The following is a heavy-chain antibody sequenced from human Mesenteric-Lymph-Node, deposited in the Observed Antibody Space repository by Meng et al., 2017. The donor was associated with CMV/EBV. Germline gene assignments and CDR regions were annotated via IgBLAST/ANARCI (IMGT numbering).Heavy chain of an antibody. J-gene: IGHJ5*02. CDR1: YISSSGYY. CDR3: APHVSRIGFLHP. D-gene: IGHD3-3*01. CDR2: IYYSGST. Sequence: YISSSGYYWGWLRQPRGKGLKWIGRIYYSGSTYYNPSLNSRGTISVDTSPNQFSLPLSSLPPPSPAVYSSAPHVSRIGFLHP. V-gene: IGHV4-39*01.